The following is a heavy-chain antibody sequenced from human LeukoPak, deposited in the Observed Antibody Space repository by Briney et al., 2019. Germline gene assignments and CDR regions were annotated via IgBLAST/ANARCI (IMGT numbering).Heavy chain of an antibody. CDR3: ARDRALAVSLSD. CDR2: VSYDGSNK. V-gene: IGHV3-30*13. CDR1: GFTFSNLG. J-gene: IGHJ4*02. D-gene: IGHD2-15*01. Sequence: SGGSLRLSCVASGFTFSNLGMHWVRQAPDKGIEWVAGVSYDGSNKYYGDSVKGRFTISRDNSNNGLFLQLTSLRVEDTAVYFCARDRALAVSLSDWGQGTLVTVS.